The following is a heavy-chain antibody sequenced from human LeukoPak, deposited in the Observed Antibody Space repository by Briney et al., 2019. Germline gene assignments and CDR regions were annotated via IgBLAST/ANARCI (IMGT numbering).Heavy chain of an antibody. V-gene: IGHV3-74*01. J-gene: IGHJ4*02. CDR1: GFPFSSYW. Sequence: GGSLRLSCAASGFPFSSYWMHWVRQVPGKGLVWVSRINGDGSSTSYADSVKGRFTISRDNAKNTLYLQMNGLRAEDTAVHYCARDGDSSGYYVNFDYWGQGTLVTVSS. CDR2: INGDGSST. CDR3: ARDGDSSGYYVNFDY. D-gene: IGHD3-22*01.